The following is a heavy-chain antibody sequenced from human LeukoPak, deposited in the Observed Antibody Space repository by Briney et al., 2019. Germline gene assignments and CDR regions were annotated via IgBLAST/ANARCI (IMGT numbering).Heavy chain of an antibody. Sequence: GGSLRLSCAASGFTFSSYSMNWVRQAPGKGLEWVSSIYGSSNYIYYSDSVKGRFTISRDNAKNSLYLQMNSLRVEDTAVYYCAKVKAGDDYGDIWPWDYWGQGTLVTVSS. CDR3: AKVKAGDDYGDIWPWDY. J-gene: IGHJ4*02. V-gene: IGHV3-21*01. CDR1: GFTFSSYS. D-gene: IGHD4-17*01. CDR2: IYGSSNYI.